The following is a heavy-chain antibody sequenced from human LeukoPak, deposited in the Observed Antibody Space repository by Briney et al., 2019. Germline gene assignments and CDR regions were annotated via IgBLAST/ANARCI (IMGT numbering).Heavy chain of an antibody. CDR1: GFSVSSNY. D-gene: IGHD2-15*01. CDR2: IYSGGST. V-gene: IGHV3-66*01. J-gene: IGHJ1*01. CDR3: ASDNYSPEYFQH. Sequence: PGGSLRLSCAASGFSVSSNYMSWVRQAPGKGLEWVSVIYSGGSTFYADSVKGRFTISRDNSKNTLYLQMNSLRAEDTAVYYCASDNYSPEYFQHWGQGTLVTVSS.